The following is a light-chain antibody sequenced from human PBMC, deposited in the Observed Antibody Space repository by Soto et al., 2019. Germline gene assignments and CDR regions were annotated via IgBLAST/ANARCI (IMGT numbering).Light chain of an antibody. CDR1: QSVSSSY. V-gene: IGKV3-20*01. Sequence: EIVLTQSPGTLSLSPGERATLSCRASQSVSSSYLAWYQQKPGQAPRLLIYGASSRATGIPDRFSGSGSGTDFTLTISRVEPEDFAVYYCQRYGSSPQTLGHGTMVEIK. J-gene: IGKJ1*01. CDR3: QRYGSSPQT. CDR2: GAS.